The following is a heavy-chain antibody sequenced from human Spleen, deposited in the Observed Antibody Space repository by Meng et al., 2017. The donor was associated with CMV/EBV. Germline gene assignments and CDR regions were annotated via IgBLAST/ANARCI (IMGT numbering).Heavy chain of an antibody. CDR1: GFRVSRND. V-gene: IGHV3-66*02. CDR2: ILGGGNT. J-gene: IGHJ2*01. D-gene: IGHD1/OR15-1a*01. CDR3: GSFKQQVGGIYWHLDL. Sequence: GFRVSRNDMSWVRQGPGKGLEWVSIILGGGNTYNAGSVKGRFTISRDNSRNTLYLQMNSLSTEDTALYYCGSFKQQVGGIYWHLDLWGRGTLVTVSS.